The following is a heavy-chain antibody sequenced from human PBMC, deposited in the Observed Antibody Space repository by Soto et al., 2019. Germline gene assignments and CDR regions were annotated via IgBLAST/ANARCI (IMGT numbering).Heavy chain of an antibody. V-gene: IGHV1-69*08. J-gene: IGHJ6*03. Sequence: QVQLVQSGPEVKKSGSSVTVSCKLSGGTFTTDTISWLRRAPGQGLEWMGRIIPILGTGTYAQKFQGRVTTAEDKSTNTAYIELSRLTSEDTAVYYCARAEGSYNMWTFPFSYLDVWGSGTTGTV. CDR2: IIPILGTG. D-gene: IGHD3-10*01. CDR1: GGTFTTDT. CDR3: ARAEGSYNMWTFPFSYLDV.